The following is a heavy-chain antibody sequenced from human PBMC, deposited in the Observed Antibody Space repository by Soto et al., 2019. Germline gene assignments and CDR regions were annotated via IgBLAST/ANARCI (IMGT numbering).Heavy chain of an antibody. V-gene: IGHV4-31*03. Sequence: SETLSLTCTVSGGSISSSNYYWSWIRQHPGKGLEWIGYIYYSGSTYYNPSLKSRVTISVDTSKNQFSLKLSSVTAADTAVYYCARLLRFPLYGMDVWGQGTTVTVSS. CDR2: IYYSGST. J-gene: IGHJ6*02. D-gene: IGHD3-3*01. CDR3: ARLLRFPLYGMDV. CDR1: GGSISSSNYY.